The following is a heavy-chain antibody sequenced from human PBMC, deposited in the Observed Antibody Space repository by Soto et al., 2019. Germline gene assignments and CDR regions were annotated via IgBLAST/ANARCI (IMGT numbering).Heavy chain of an antibody. V-gene: IGHV3-48*01. CDR2: ISTSTGPI. CDR3: VRDRAKKHPDVDSGDYTIDAFEI. J-gene: IGHJ3*02. Sequence: EVQLVESGGGLVQPGGSLRLSCVASGFAFRSYRMNWVRQAPGKGLEWVAYISTSTGPIYYADSVKGRFTIARDNAEHSLFLEKNSLRAEDAPLYSCVRDRAKKHPDVDSGDYTIDAFEIWGQGMMV. CDR1: GFAFRSYR. D-gene: IGHD4-17*01.